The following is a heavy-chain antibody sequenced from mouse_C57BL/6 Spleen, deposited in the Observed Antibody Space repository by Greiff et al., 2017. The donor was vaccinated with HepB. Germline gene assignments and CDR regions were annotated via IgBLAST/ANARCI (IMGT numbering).Heavy chain of an antibody. Sequence: QVQLKESGAELARPGASVKLSCKASGYTFTSYGISWVKQRTGQGLEWIGEIYPRSGNTYYNEKFKGKATLTADKSSSTAYMELRSLTSEDSAVYFCARANWDRYAMDYWGQGTSVTVSS. J-gene: IGHJ4*01. V-gene: IGHV1-81*01. D-gene: IGHD4-1*02. CDR2: IYPRSGNT. CDR3: ARANWDRYAMDY. CDR1: GYTFTSYG.